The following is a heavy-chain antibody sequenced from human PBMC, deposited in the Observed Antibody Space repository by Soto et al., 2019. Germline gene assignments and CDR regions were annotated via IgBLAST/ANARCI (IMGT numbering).Heavy chain of an antibody. Sequence: GSLRLSCAASGFTFSSYGMHWVRQAPGKGLEWVAVIWYDGSNKYYADSVKGRFTISRDNSKNTLYLQMNSLRAEDTAVYYCARDPSIVVVTAIGMDVWGQGTTVTVSS. J-gene: IGHJ6*02. D-gene: IGHD2-21*02. CDR1: GFTFSSYG. CDR2: IWYDGSNK. V-gene: IGHV3-33*01. CDR3: ARDPSIVVVTAIGMDV.